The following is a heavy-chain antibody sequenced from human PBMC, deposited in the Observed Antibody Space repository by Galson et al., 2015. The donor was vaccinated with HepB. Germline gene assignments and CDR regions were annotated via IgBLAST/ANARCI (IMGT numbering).Heavy chain of an antibody. CDR1: GFTFSTYA. D-gene: IGHD3-10*01. J-gene: IGHJ4*02. Sequence: SLRLSCAASGFTFSTYAMHWVRQAPGKGLEWVAVISYDGSNKYYADSVKGRFTISRDNSKNTLYLQMNSLRAEDTAVYYCANQRYWGANYGFDYWGQGTLVTVSS. CDR3: ANQRYWGANYGFDY. CDR2: ISYDGSNK. V-gene: IGHV3-30*18.